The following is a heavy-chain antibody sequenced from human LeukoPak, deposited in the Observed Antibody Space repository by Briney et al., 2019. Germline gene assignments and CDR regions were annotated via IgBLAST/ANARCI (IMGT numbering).Heavy chain of an antibody. Sequence: GESLKISCKGSGNTFTNYWIGWVRQLPGKGLEWMGIIYPGDSETRYSPSFQGQVTMSFDKSSSTSYLQWATLKASDTAIYFCARLSTRLLDHWGQGTRVTVSS. V-gene: IGHV5-51*01. D-gene: IGHD3-3*01. J-gene: IGHJ4*02. CDR2: IYPGDSET. CDR3: ARLSTRLLDH. CDR1: GNTFTNYW.